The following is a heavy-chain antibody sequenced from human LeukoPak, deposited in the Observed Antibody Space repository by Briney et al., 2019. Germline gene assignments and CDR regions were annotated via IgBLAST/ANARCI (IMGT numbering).Heavy chain of an antibody. V-gene: IGHV4-34*01. CDR3: ARGVPAARSLYFDY. CDR1: GGSFSGYY. CDR2: IDHSGST. Sequence: SETLSLTCAVYGGSFSGYYWSSIRQPPGKGLEWIGEIDHSGSTNYNPSLKSRVTISVDTSKNQFSLKLSSVTAADTAVYYCARGVPAARSLYFDYWGQGTLVTVSS. J-gene: IGHJ4*02. D-gene: IGHD2-2*01.